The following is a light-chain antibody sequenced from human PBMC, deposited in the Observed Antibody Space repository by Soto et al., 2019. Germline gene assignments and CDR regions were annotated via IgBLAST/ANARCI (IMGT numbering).Light chain of an antibody. V-gene: IGLV1-44*01. CDR2: SDN. CDR1: SSNIGSNS. Sequence: QSVLTQPPSASGTPGQRVTISCSGSSSNIGSNSVNWYHQVAGTAPKLLIHSDNQRPSGVPDRFSGSKSGTSASLAISGLQSGDEADYYCNSYTSNNTYVFGTGTKLTVL. CDR3: NSYTSNNTYV. J-gene: IGLJ1*01.